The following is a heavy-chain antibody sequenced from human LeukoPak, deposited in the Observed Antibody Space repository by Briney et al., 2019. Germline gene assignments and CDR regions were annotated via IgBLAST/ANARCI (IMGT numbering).Heavy chain of an antibody. D-gene: IGHD6-19*01. CDR3: AREGSGWYIDYYGMDV. Sequence: ASVKVSCKASGYTFTSYGISWVRQAPGQGLEWMGWISAYNGNTNYAQKLQGRVTMTTDTSTSTAYMELRSLRPDDTAVYYCAREGSGWYIDYYGMDVWGKGTTVTVSS. J-gene: IGHJ6*04. V-gene: IGHV1-18*04. CDR2: ISAYNGNT. CDR1: GYTFTSYG.